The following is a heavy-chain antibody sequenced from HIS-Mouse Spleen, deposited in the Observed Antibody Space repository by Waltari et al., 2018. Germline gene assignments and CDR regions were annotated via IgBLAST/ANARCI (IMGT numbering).Heavy chain of an antibody. CDR1: GGSISSSSYY. V-gene: IGHV4-39*07. Sequence: QLQLQESGPGLVKPSETLSLTCTVSGGSISSSSYYWGWIRQPPGKGLAWIGSSYYRVSTYSSPSLKSRVTISVDTSKNQFSLKLSSVTAADTAVYYCAREIPYSSSLYDWYFDLWGRGTLVTVSS. CDR2: SYYRVST. J-gene: IGHJ2*01. CDR3: AREIPYSSSLYDWYFDL. D-gene: IGHD6-13*01.